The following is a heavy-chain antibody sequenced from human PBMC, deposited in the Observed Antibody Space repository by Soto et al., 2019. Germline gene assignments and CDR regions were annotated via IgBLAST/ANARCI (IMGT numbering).Heavy chain of an antibody. CDR3: ARHFLATVTTPFDY. CDR1: GGSISSGGYY. CDR2: IYYSGST. V-gene: IGHV4-39*01. D-gene: IGHD4-17*01. J-gene: IGHJ4*02. Sequence: TLSLTCTVSGGSISSGGYYWSWIRQHPGKGLEWIGNIYYSGSTYYNPSLKSRVTISVDTFKNQSSLKLSSVTAADTAVYYCARHFLATVTTPFDYWGQGTLVTVSS.